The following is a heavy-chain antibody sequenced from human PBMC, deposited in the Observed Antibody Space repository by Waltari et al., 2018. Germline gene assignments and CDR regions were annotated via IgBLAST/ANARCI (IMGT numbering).Heavy chain of an antibody. J-gene: IGHJ4*02. D-gene: IGHD3-3*01. V-gene: IGHV1-2*02. CDR1: GYTFTGYY. CDR2: INPNSGGT. Sequence: QVQLVQSGAEVKKPGASVKVSCKASGYTFTGYYMHWVRQALGQGLAWMGWINPNSGGTNYAQKLQGRVTMTRDTSISTAYMELSRLRSYDTAVYYCAIEPDILEWRGWGQGTLVTVSS. CDR3: AIEPDILEWRG.